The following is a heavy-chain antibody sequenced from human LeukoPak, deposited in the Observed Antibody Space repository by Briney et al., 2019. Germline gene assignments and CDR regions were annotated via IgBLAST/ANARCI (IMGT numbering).Heavy chain of an antibody. CDR3: ARVDEELHFDY. Sequence: SETLSLTCTVSGGSISSYYWSWIRQPPGKGLEWIGYIYYSGSTNYNPSLTSRVTISVETSKNQFSLKLSSVTAADTAVYYCARVDEELHFDYWGQGTLVTVSS. V-gene: IGHV4-59*01. D-gene: IGHD1-26*01. CDR1: GGSISSYY. CDR2: IYYSGST. J-gene: IGHJ4*02.